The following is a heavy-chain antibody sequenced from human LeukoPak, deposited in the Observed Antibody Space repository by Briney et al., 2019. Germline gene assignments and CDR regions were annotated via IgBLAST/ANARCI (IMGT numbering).Heavy chain of an antibody. J-gene: IGHJ4*02. D-gene: IGHD6-13*01. Sequence: PSETLSLTCTVSGGSIRTYYWRWIRQPPGKGLEWIGYIYNSGSTNYNPSLKSRVTISVDTSKNQFSLKLSSVTAADTAVYYCARENSNSRYLDYWGQGTLVTVSS. CDR2: IYNSGST. V-gene: IGHV4-59*01. CDR3: ARENSNSRYLDY. CDR1: GGSIRTYY.